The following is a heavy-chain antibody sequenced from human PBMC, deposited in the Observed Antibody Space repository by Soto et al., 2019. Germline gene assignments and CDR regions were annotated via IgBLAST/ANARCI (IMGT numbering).Heavy chain of an antibody. CDR1: GGTFSSYA. CDR3: ASLPPLRYFDLEHTN. J-gene: IGHJ4*02. CDR2: IIPIFGTA. V-gene: IGHV1-69*01. D-gene: IGHD3-9*01. Sequence: QVQLVQSGAEVKKPGSSVKVSCKAPGGTFSSYAISWVRQAPGQGLEWMGGIIPIFGTANYAQKFQGRVTITADESTSTAYMELSSLRSEDTAVYYCASLPPLRYFDLEHTNWGQGTLVTVSS.